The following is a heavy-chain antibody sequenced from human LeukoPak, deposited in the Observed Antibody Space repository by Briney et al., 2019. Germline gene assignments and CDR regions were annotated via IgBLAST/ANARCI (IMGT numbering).Heavy chain of an antibody. V-gene: IGHV3-7*05. J-gene: IGHJ4*02. Sequence: GGSLRLSCAASGFTFSNAWMNWVRQTPGKGLEWVANIKEDGSEKYYVDYVKGRFIISRDNAKNSLYVQMNSLRAEDTAVYYCARLPLTARRHFDFWGQGTQVTVSS. CDR3: ARLPLTARRHFDF. CDR2: IKEDGSEK. D-gene: IGHD5-18*01. CDR1: GFTFSNAW.